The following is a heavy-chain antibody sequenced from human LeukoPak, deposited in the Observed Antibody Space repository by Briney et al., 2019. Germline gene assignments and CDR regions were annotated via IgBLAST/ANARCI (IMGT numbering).Heavy chain of an antibody. J-gene: IGHJ3*02. CDR3: ARVHIASGSGSYYNDAFDI. D-gene: IGHD3-10*01. V-gene: IGHV4-4*07. Sequence: SETLSLTCTVSGGSISSYYWSWIRQPAGKGLEWIGRIYTSGSTNYNPSLKSRVTMSVDTSKNQFSLKLSSVTAADTAVYYCARVHIASGSGSYYNDAFDIWGQGTMVTVPS. CDR1: GGSISSYY. CDR2: IYTSGST.